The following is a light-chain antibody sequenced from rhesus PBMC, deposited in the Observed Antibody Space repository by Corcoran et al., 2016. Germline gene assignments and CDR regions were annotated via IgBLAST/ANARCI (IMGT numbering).Light chain of an antibody. Sequence: QVLLTQSPATLSLSPGESATLSCRASHSVSNNLAWYHQKPGQAPRPLIFGASSRAIGIPARFSGGGSGTDFPLTISSLDPEDVGVYYCYQHSSGWTFGQGTKVEIK. CDR3: YQHSSGWT. CDR2: GAS. V-gene: IGKV3-10*01. J-gene: IGKJ1*01. CDR1: HSVSNN.